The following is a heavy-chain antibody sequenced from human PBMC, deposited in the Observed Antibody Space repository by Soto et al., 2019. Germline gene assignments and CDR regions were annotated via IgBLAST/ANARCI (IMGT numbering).Heavy chain of an antibody. CDR3: ARRWSGTDY. D-gene: IGHD1-1*01. Sequence: QVQLQESGPGLVKPSETLSLTCTVSGGSITSYYWSWIRQPPGKGLEWIGYIHNSGSTSYNTSLQRRVTISADVSKTQFSLDLRSVTAADTDVYYCARRWSGTDYWGHGTLFTVCS. CDR1: GGSITSYY. CDR2: IHNSGST. J-gene: IGHJ4*01. V-gene: IGHV4-59*01.